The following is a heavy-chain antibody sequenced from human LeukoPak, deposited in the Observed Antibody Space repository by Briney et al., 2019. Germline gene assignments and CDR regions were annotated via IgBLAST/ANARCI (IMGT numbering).Heavy chain of an antibody. V-gene: IGHV4-34*01. CDR2: INHSGST. Sequence: SETLSLTCAVYGGSFSGYYWSWIGQPPGKGLEWIGEINHSGSTNYNASLKSRVTISVDTSKNQFSLKRSSVTAGDMAVYYCAGGPPPWVRWGQGTLVTVSS. J-gene: IGHJ4*02. CDR1: GGSFSGYY. D-gene: IGHD3-10*01. CDR3: AGGPPPWVR.